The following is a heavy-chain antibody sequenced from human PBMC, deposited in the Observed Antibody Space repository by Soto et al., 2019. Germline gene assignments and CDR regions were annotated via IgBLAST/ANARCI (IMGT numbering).Heavy chain of an antibody. CDR3: ARQRTSVVTQAYFDS. Sequence: SETLSLTCTVTGDSINNRSYYWGWIRQPPGKGLEWIGSIYYSGSTYNNPSLKSRVSMSVDTSKNQFSLKLRSVTAADTALYYCARQRTSVVTQAYFDSWGQGSLVPVS. V-gene: IGHV4-39*01. J-gene: IGHJ4*02. D-gene: IGHD2-21*02. CDR1: GDSINNRSYY. CDR2: IYYSGST.